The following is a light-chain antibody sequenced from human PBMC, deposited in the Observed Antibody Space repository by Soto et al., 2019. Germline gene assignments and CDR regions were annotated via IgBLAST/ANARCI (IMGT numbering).Light chain of an antibody. CDR3: QQYETYLKT. V-gene: IGKV1-5*03. CDR1: QSISSW. J-gene: IGKJ1*01. CDR2: RAS. Sequence: DIQMTQSPSTLSASVGDRVTITCRASQSISSWLAWFQQKPGKAPKLLINRASSLESGVPSRFSGSGSGTEFTLTISRVQPEDFATYYCQQYETYLKTFGQGTKVDIK.